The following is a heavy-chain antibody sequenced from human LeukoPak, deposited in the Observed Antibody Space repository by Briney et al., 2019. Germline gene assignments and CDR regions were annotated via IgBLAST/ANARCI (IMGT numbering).Heavy chain of an antibody. Sequence: PGGSPRLSCAASGFTFSDYDMHWVRQAPGKGLEWVAVISFDGSKKFYADSVKGRFTISRDNSKNTLYLQMNSLRAEDTAVYYCAKDSGQFSSWAHFDYWGQGTLVTVSS. V-gene: IGHV3-30*18. D-gene: IGHD6-13*01. CDR2: ISFDGSKK. CDR1: GFTFSDYD. J-gene: IGHJ4*02. CDR3: AKDSGQFSSWAHFDY.